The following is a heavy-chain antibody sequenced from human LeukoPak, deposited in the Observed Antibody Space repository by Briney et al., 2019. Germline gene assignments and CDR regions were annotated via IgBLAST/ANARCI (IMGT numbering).Heavy chain of an antibody. CDR2: IYYSGST. D-gene: IGHD3-22*01. CDR1: GYSINSGYY. J-gene: IGHJ6*03. V-gene: IGHV4-38-2*02. CDR3: ARDRFDDSSGYYYHYYYYMDV. Sequence: SETLSLTCTVSGYSINSGYYWDWIRQPPGKGLEWIGSIYYSGSTYYNPSLKSRVTISVDTSKSQFSLKVSSVTAADTAVYYCARDRFDDSSGYYYHYYYYMDVWGKGTTVTVSS.